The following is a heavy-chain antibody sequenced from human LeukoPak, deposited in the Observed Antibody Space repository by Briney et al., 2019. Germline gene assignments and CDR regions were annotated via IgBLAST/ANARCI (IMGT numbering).Heavy chain of an antibody. D-gene: IGHD5-18*01. CDR2: IYSGGST. J-gene: IGHJ3*02. CDR1: GFTVSSNY. CDR3: ARGLGYSYGSQIGAFDI. Sequence: PGGSLRLSCAASGFTVSSNYMSWVRRAPGKGLEWVSVIYSGGSTYYADSVKGRFTISRDNSKNTLYLQMNSLRAEDTAVYYCARGLGYSYGSQIGAFDIWGQGTMVTVSS. V-gene: IGHV3-53*01.